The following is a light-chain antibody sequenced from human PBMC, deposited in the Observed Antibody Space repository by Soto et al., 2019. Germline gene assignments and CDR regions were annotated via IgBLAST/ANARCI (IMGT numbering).Light chain of an antibody. J-gene: IGLJ2*01. CDR1: TSNIGAGYD. V-gene: IGLV1-40*01. CDR3: QSYDSSLSGLV. Sequence: QTVVTQPPSVSGAPGQKVTISCTGSTSNIGAGYDLHWYQQLPGSAPKLLIDGNKNRPSGVPGRFSGSKSGTSASLAITGLQAEDEADYYCQSYDSSLSGLVFGGGTKLTVL. CDR2: GNK.